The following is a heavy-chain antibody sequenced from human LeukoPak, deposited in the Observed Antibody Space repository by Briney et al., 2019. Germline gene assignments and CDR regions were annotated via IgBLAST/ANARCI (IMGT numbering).Heavy chain of an antibody. CDR3: TSRGGYCSGGSCYFGAFDI. V-gene: IGHV3-49*03. J-gene: IGHJ3*02. CDR2: IRSKAYGGTT. Sequence: GGSLRLSCTASGFTFGDYAMSWFRQAPGKGLEWVGFIRSKAYGGTTEYAASVKGRFTISRDDSKSIAYQQMNSLKTEDTAVYYCTSRGGYCSGGSCYFGAFDIWGQGTMVTVSS. D-gene: IGHD2-15*01. CDR1: GFTFGDYA.